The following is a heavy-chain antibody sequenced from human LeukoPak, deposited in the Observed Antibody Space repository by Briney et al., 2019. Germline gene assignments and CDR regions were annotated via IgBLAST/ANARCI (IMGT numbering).Heavy chain of an antibody. J-gene: IGHJ4*02. D-gene: IGHD3-3*01. Sequence: SVKVSCKASGGTFSSYAISWVRQAPGQGLEWMGGIIPIFGTANYAQKFQGRVTITTDESTSTAYMELSSLRSEDTAMYYCARANGWSGPFDYWGQGTLVTVSS. CDR1: GGTFSSYA. CDR3: ARANGWSGPFDY. V-gene: IGHV1-69*05. CDR2: IIPIFGTA.